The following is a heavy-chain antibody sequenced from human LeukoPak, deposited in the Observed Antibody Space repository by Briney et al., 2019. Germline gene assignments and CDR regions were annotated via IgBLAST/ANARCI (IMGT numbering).Heavy chain of an antibody. V-gene: IGHV3-30-3*01. CDR1: GFTLSSYA. CDR3: ARIPRYGGAAAGTSSRFDY. Sequence: GGALRLSCAASGFTLSSYAMHWVREAPGKGREWVAAISYDGSNKYYADSVKGRVTISRDNSKNTLYLQMNSLRAEDTAVYYCARIPRYGGAAAGTSSRFDYWGQGALVTVSS. CDR2: ISYDGSNK. J-gene: IGHJ4*02. D-gene: IGHD6-13*01.